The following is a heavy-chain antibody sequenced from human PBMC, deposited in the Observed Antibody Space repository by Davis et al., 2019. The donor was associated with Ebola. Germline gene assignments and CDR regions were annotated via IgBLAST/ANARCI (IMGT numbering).Heavy chain of an antibody. D-gene: IGHD1-26*01. CDR3: ARGALVGGSYYHYYYGMDV. Sequence: PGGSLRLSCAVSGFIFSRYDMHWVRQATGKGLEWVSAIGTAGDTYYPGSVKGRFTISRDNAKNSLYLQMNSLRAGDTAVYYCARGALVGGSYYHYYYGMDVWGQGTTVAVSS. J-gene: IGHJ6*02. CDR2: IGTAGDT. V-gene: IGHV3-13*01. CDR1: GFIFSRYD.